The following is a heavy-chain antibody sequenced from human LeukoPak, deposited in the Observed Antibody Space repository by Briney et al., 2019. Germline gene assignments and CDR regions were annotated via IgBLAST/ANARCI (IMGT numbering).Heavy chain of an antibody. Sequence: KPSETLSLTCAVSGYSISSGYYWGWIRQPPGKGLEWIGSIYHSGSTYYNPSLKSRVTISVDTSKNQFSLKLSSVTAADTAVYYCARNSYYDYVWGSYRYAHFDYWGQGTLVTVSS. CDR3: ARNSYYDYVWGSYRYAHFDY. J-gene: IGHJ4*02. CDR1: GYSISSGYY. CDR2: IYHSGST. D-gene: IGHD3-16*02. V-gene: IGHV4-38-2*01.